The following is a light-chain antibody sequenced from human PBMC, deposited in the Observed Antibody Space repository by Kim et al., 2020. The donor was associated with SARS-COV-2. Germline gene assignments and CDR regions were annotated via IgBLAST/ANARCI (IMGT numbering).Light chain of an antibody. V-gene: IGLV2-8*01. CDR3: SSYAGSNNLV. J-gene: IGLJ2*01. CDR1: SSDFGGYND. CDR2: EVS. Sequence: GQSATISYTGTSSDFGGYNDVSWYQRPPGKAPNLMIYEVSKRPSGVPDRSSGSKSGNTASLTVSGLQAEDEADYYCSSYAGSNNLVFGGGTQLTVL.